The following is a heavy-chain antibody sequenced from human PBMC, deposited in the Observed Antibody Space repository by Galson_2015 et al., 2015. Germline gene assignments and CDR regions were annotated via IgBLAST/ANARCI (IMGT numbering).Heavy chain of an antibody. V-gene: IGHV1-18*01. D-gene: IGHD6-13*01. CDR3: ARDFGIPYSTVDY. Sequence: SVKVSCKASGYTFNNYGISWVRQAPGQGIEWVGWISKYNNHTNYAQKVQSRITMTTDTSTSTAYMELRSLRSDDTAMYYCARDFGIPYSTVDYWGQGTLVTVSS. CDR2: ISKYNNHT. J-gene: IGHJ4*02. CDR1: GYTFNNYG.